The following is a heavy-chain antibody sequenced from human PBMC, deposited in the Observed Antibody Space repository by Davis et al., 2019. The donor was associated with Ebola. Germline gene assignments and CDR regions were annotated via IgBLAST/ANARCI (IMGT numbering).Heavy chain of an antibody. Sequence: AASVKVSCKASGYTFTSYGISWVRQAPGQGLEWMGWISAYNGNTNYAQKLQGRVTMTTDTSTSTAYMELRSLRSDDTAVYYCARGGRIAVAGTGRYYYGMDVWGQGTTVTVSS. V-gene: IGHV1-18*04. CDR1: GYTFTSYG. CDR3: ARGGRIAVAGTGRYYYGMDV. D-gene: IGHD6-19*01. J-gene: IGHJ6*02. CDR2: ISAYNGNT.